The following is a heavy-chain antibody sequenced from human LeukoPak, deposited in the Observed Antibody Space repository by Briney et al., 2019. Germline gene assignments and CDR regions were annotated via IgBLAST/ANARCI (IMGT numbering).Heavy chain of an antibody. CDR2: INSDGSST. D-gene: IGHD3-10*01. J-gene: IGHJ5*02. CDR3: ARDPKFTMVRGAHPFNWFDP. Sequence: PGGSLRLSCTASGFTFGDYAMSWVRQAPGKGLVWVSRINSDGSSTSYADSVKGRFTISRDNAKNTLYLQMNSLRAEDTAVYYCARDPKFTMVRGAHPFNWFDPWGQGTLVTVSS. V-gene: IGHV3-74*01. CDR1: GFTFGDYA.